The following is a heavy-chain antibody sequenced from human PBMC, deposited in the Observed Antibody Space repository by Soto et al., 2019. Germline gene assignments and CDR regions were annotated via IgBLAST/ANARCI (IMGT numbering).Heavy chain of an antibody. V-gene: IGHV1-69*12. CDR2: IIPIFGTA. Sequence: QVQLVQSGAEVKKPGSSVKVSCKASGGTFSSYAITWVRQAPGQGLEWMGGIIPIFGTANYAQKFQARVTITADESTSTASIELSSLRSEDTAVYYCARDRGPSSGYYPYWFDPWGQGTLVTVSS. CDR3: ARDRGPSSGYYPYWFDP. D-gene: IGHD3-22*01. CDR1: GGTFSSYA. J-gene: IGHJ5*02.